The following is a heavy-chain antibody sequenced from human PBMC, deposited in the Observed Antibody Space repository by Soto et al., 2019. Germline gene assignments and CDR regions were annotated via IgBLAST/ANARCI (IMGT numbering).Heavy chain of an antibody. CDR2: ISSSGSTI. CDR1: EVTCVDYG. J-gene: IGHJ5*02. V-gene: IGHV3-11*01. Sequence: AAEVTCVDYGGRRIRQEKRKGLEWVSYISSSGSTIYYADSVKGRFTISRDNAKNSLYLQMNSLRAEDTAVYYCARAPGGRFWHLDPWGQGTLVTVSS. D-gene: IGHD3-16*01. CDR3: ARAPGGRFWHLDP.